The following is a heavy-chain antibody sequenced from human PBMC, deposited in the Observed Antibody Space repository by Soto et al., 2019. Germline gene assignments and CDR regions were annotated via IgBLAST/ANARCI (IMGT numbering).Heavy chain of an antibody. Sequence: GGSLRLSCAASGFTFSIYGMHWVRQAPGKGLEWVAVISYDGSNKYYADSVKGRFTISRDNSKNTLYLQMNSLRAEDTAVYYCARELHRNGMDVWGHGTTVTVPS. J-gene: IGHJ6*02. CDR1: GFTFSIYG. D-gene: IGHD4-4*01. CDR2: ISYDGSNK. CDR3: ARELHRNGMDV. V-gene: IGHV3-30*03.